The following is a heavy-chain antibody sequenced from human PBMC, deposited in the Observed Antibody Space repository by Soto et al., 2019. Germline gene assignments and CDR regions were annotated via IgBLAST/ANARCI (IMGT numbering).Heavy chain of an antibody. D-gene: IGHD4-17*01. J-gene: IGHJ4*02. V-gene: IGHV3-33*01. CDR1: GFTFSSYG. CDR3: ARDRDHGDYGQAEVLDY. CDR2: IWYDGSNK. Sequence: QVQLVESGGGVVQPGRSLRLSCAASGFTFSSYGMHWVRQAPGKGLEWVAVIWYDGSNKYYADSVKGRFTISRDNSKNTLYLQMNSLRAEDTAVYYCARDRDHGDYGQAEVLDYWGQGTLVTVSS.